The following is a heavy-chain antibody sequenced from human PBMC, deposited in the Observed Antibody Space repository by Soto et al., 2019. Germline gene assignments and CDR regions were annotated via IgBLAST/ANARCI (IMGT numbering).Heavy chain of an antibody. Sequence: LRLSCAASGFTFSSYAMSWVRQAPGKGLEWVSAISGSGGSTYYADSVKGRFTISRDNSKNTLYLQMNSLRAEDTAVYYCAKGPYCSGGSCYPDYYYGMDVWGQGTTVTVS. D-gene: IGHD2-15*01. CDR3: AKGPYCSGGSCYPDYYYGMDV. CDR1: GFTFSSYA. CDR2: ISGSGGST. J-gene: IGHJ6*02. V-gene: IGHV3-23*01.